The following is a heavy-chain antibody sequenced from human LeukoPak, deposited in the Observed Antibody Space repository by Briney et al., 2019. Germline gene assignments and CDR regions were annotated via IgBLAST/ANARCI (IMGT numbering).Heavy chain of an antibody. J-gene: IGHJ4*02. CDR3: AKEGVGANSPLADY. D-gene: IGHD1-26*01. CDR1: GFTFSSYG. V-gene: IGHV3-30*18. CDR2: ISYDGSNK. Sequence: GGSLRLSCAASGFTFSSYGMLWVRQAPGKGLEWVTVISYDGSNKYYADSVKGRFTISRDNSKNTLYLQMNSLRAEDTAVYYCAKEGVGANSPLADYWGQGTLVTVSS.